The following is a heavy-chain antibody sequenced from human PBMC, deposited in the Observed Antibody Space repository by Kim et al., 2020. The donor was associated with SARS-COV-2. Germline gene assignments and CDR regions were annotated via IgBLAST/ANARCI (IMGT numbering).Heavy chain of an antibody. V-gene: IGHV1-2*05. Sequence: ASVKVSCKTSGYTFTTRYLHCVRQAPGQGLEWMGRINPSSGVTNYVQKFQGRVTMTRDTSISTAYMELSRLRSDDTVVYYCARGNTETIDYWGQGTLVTVSS. CDR1: GYTFTTRY. J-gene: IGHJ4*02. CDR3: ARGNTETIDY. CDR2: INPSSGVT.